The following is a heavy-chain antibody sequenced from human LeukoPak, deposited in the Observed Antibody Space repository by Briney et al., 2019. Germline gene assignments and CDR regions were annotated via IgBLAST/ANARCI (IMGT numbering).Heavy chain of an antibody. CDR1: GGSISSYY. J-gene: IGHJ4*02. Sequence: SETLSLTCTVSGGSISSYYWSWIRQPAGKGLEWIGRIYTSGSTNYNPSLKSRVTISVDKSKNQFSLKLSSVTAADTAVYYCARDRLEYYFDYWDQGTLVTVSS. CDR2: IYTSGST. CDR3: ARDRLEYYFDY. D-gene: IGHD5-24*01. V-gene: IGHV4-4*07.